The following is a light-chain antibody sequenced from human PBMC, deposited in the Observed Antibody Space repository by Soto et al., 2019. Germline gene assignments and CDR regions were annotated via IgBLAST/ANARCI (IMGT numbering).Light chain of an antibody. CDR2: KAA. V-gene: IGKV1-5*03. CDR1: QSISNR. J-gene: IGKJ1*01. Sequence: DIQMTQFPSTLSASVGERVTITCRASQSISNRLAWFQQKSGEAPRILIHKAANLESGVQSRFSGSGSGTEFTLTISSPQPSDLATYYCQHYYSYSWTFGQGTRVEIK. CDR3: QHYYSYSWT.